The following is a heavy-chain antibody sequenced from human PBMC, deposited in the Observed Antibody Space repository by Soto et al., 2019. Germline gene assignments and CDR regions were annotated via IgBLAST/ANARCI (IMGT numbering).Heavy chain of an antibody. CDR3: ARDGREASGMDV. CDR1: GCSISSHY. J-gene: IGHJ6*02. Sequence: TLSLTCTVSGCSISSHYWSWVRQAPGKGLEWIGHIYYRGSTTYNPSLRSRSTISVDTSNNQFSLKLNSVTTADTAVYYCARDGREASGMDVWGQGTKVTVSS. CDR2: IYYRGST. D-gene: IGHD1-26*01. V-gene: IGHV4-59*11.